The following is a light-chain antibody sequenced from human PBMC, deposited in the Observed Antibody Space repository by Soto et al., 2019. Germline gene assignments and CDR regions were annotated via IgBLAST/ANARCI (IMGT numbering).Light chain of an antibody. Sequence: DIQLTQSPSFLSASVGDRVTITCRASQGISSYLAWYQQKPGKAPKLLIYAASTLQSGVPSRFSGSGSGTEFTLTISGLQPEDFATYYCQQVNSTPPRHTFGGGTKVEIK. CDR3: QQVNSTPPRHT. J-gene: IGKJ4*01. CDR1: QGISSY. CDR2: AAS. V-gene: IGKV1-9*01.